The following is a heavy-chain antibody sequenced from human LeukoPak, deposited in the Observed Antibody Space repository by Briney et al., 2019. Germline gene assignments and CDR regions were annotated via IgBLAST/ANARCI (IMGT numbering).Heavy chain of an antibody. D-gene: IGHD3-22*01. Sequence: RGSLRLSCAASGFTFSSYDMHWVRQATGKGLEWVSAIDTAGDTYYPGSVNGRFTIYRENAKNSLYVQMNSLRAGDTAVYYCARVRCDSSGYYDIWGQGTMVTVSS. J-gene: IGHJ3*02. CDR2: IDTAGDT. CDR1: GFTFSSYD. V-gene: IGHV3-13*01. CDR3: ARVRCDSSGYYDI.